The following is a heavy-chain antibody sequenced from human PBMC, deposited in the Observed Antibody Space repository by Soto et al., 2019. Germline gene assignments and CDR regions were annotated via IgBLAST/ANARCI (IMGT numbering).Heavy chain of an antibody. J-gene: IGHJ6*02. CDR1: GGSVSSGSYY. V-gene: IGHV4-61*01. CDR2: IYYSGST. Sequence: RSLTCTVSGGSVSSGSYYWSWIRQPPGKGLEWIGYIYYSGSTNYNPSLKSRVTISVDTSKNQFSLKLSSVTAADTAVYYCARGQWLRLYYYYGMDVWGQGTTVTVSS. D-gene: IGHD5-12*01. CDR3: ARGQWLRLYYYYGMDV.